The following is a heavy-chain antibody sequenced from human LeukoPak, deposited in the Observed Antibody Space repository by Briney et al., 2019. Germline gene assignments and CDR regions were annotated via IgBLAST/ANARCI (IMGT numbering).Heavy chain of an antibody. J-gene: IGHJ5*02. CDR3: ARQDSSGYYYWFDP. D-gene: IGHD3-22*01. CDR1: GYTFTSYD. Sequence: GASVKVSCKASGYTFTSYDINWVRQATGQGLEWMGWMNPNSGNTGYAQKFQGRVTITRNTSISTAYMELSSLRSEDTAVYYCARQDSSGYYYWFDPWGQGTLVTVSS. CDR2: MNPNSGNT. V-gene: IGHV1-8*03.